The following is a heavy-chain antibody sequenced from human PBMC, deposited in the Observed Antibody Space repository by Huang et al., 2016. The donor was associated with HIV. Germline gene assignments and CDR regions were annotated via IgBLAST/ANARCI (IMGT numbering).Heavy chain of an antibody. J-gene: IGHJ4*02. CDR2: VQPGDAET. Sequence: EVQLVQSGAEVKKPGESLKISCQGSGFSFTRYWIAWVRQMPGKGLEWVGLVQPGDAETRYSPSFQGQVTISVDKSITTAYLQWSSLKASDTAMYFWARRGAPTGLFYFDYWGQGTLVTVSS. CDR1: GFSFTRYW. D-gene: IGHD1-1*01. CDR3: ARRGAPTGLFYFDY. V-gene: IGHV5-51*03.